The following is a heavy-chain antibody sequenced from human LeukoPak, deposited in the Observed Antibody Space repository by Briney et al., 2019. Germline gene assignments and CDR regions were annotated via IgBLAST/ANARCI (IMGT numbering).Heavy chain of an antibody. V-gene: IGHV3-74*01. D-gene: IGHD3-3*01. CDR3: TRDFDFSSAI. Sequence: GGPLRLSCAASGFTFSSYWMHWVRQAPGKGLVWVSRISPDGSTTGHADSVKGRFTTSRDNAKNTLFLQMNSLRAEDTAVYYCTRDFDFSSAIWGQGTLVTVSS. CDR1: GFTFSSYW. CDR2: ISPDGSTT. J-gene: IGHJ4*02.